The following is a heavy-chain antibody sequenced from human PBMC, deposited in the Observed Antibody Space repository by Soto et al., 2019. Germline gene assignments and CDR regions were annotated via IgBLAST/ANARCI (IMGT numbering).Heavy chain of an antibody. CDR1: GFPFSSRA. J-gene: IGHJ5*02. V-gene: IGHV3-23*01. CDR2: ISGSGTIT. D-gene: IGHD2-15*01. Sequence: EVQLLESGGGLVQPGGSLRLSCAASGFPFSSRAMSLVRQAPGKGLEWVSAISGSGTITYYADSVKGRCTISSDTSKNTLYLQMSSLRADDAAVYYCAVWARYCSGADCRAWGQGTLVTVSS. CDR3: AVWARYCSGADCRA.